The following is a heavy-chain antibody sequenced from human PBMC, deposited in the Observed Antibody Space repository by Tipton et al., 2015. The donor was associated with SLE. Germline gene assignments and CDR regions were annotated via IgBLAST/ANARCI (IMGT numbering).Heavy chain of an antibody. CDR3: ARCDDNDAFDI. CDR2: IYYSGST. D-gene: IGHD2-21*01. J-gene: IGHJ3*02. V-gene: IGHV4-59*01. Sequence: LRLSCTVSGGSISSYYWSWIRQPPGKGLEWIGYIYYSGSTNYNPSLKSRVTISVDTSKNQFSLKLSSVTAADTAVYYCARCDDNDAFDIWGQGAMVTVSS. CDR1: GGSISSYY.